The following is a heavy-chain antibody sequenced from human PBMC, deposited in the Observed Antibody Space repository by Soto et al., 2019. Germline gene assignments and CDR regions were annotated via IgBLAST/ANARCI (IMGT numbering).Heavy chain of an antibody. Sequence: QVQLVQSGAEVKKPGASVKVSCKVSGYTLTELSMHGVRQAPGKGLEWMGGFDPEDGETIYAQKFQGRVTMTEDTSTDTAYMELSSLRSEDTAVYYCATHTFYSSSWYNRFDPWGQGTLVTVSS. V-gene: IGHV1-24*01. D-gene: IGHD6-13*01. CDR3: ATHTFYSSSWYNRFDP. CDR1: GYTLTELS. CDR2: FDPEDGET. J-gene: IGHJ5*02.